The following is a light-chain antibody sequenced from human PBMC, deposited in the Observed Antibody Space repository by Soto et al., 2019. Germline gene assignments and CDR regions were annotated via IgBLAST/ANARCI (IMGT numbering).Light chain of an antibody. CDR1: SSDVGGYNH. CDR3: CSYTSTSSPYV. V-gene: IGLV2-14*01. J-gene: IGLJ1*01. Sequence: QSVLTQPSSVSGSPGQSITLSCTGTSSDVGGYNHVSWFQQHPDKAPKVMIYDVSNRPSGVSDRFSGSKSGNTASLTISGLQAEDEADYYCCSYTSTSSPYVFGTGTKVTVL. CDR2: DVS.